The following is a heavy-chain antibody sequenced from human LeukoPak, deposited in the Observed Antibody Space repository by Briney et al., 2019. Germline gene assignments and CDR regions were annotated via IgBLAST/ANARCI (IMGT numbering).Heavy chain of an antibody. CDR2: ISGSGGST. J-gene: IGHJ4*02. CDR1: GFTFSSYA. D-gene: IGHD3-9*01. Sequence: GGSLRLSCAASGFTFSSYAMSWVRQAPGKGLEWVSAISGSGGSTYYADSVKGRFTISRDNSKNTLYLQMNSLRAEDTAVYYCAKVPWTKTTYYDILTGPRSPYYFDYWGQGTLVTVSS. CDR3: AKVPWTKTTYYDILTGPRSPYYFDY. V-gene: IGHV3-23*01.